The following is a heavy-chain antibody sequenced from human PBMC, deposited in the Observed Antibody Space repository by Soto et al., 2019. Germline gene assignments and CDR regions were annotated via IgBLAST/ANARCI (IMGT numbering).Heavy chain of an antibody. V-gene: IGHV3-30*18. D-gene: IGHD1-1*01. CDR1: GFTFSSYG. J-gene: IGHJ4*02. CDR3: AKDERRALY. CDR2: ISYDGSNK. Sequence: QVQLVESGGGVVQPGRSLRLSCAASGFTFSSYGMHWVRQAPGKGLEWVAVISYDGSNKYYADSVKGRFTISRDNSNNTLYLQMNSLRAEDTAVYYCAKDERRALYWGQGTLVTVSS.